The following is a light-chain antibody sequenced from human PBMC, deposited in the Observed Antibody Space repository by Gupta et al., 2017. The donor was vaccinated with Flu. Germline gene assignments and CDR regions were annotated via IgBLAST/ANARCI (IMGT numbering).Light chain of an antibody. CDR2: KKS. V-gene: IGLV8-61*01. Sequence: QPVVTREPSFSVSPGGTVTLTCGLNSGSVSSSYYPSWYQQNPDQAPRMLIYKKSSRSAGVPDRFSGSIPGKTAALTITVAQEDEEADYYCEPSMSSDTCVFGGGTKLTVL. CDR1: SGSVSSSYY. CDR3: EPSMSSDTCV. J-gene: IGLJ3*02.